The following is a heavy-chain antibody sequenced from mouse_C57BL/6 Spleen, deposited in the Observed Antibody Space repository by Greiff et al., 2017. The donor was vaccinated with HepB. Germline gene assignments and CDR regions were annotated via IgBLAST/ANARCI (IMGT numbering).Heavy chain of an antibody. V-gene: IGHV1-69*01. CDR1: GYTFTSYW. Sequence: VQLQQPGAELVMPGASVKLSCKASGYTFTSYWMHWVKQRPGQGLEWIGEIDPSDSYTNYNQKFKGKSTLTVDKSSSTDYMQLSSLTSEDSAVYYCAALTRAYWGQGTLVTVSA. J-gene: IGHJ3*01. D-gene: IGHD2-12*01. CDR2: IDPSDSYT. CDR3: AALTRAY.